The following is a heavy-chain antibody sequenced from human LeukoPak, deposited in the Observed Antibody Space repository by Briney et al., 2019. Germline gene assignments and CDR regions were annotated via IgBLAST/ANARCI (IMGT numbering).Heavy chain of an antibody. V-gene: IGHV1-24*01. CDR3: AAVSGHYTLLDA. J-gene: IGHJ5*02. Sequence: ASVKVSCKISGYTLNDISMHWVRQPPGKGLEWMGGVDPDDGQRVYAQKFQGRVTMTEDTSTNTAYMELSRLRSEDTAVYYCAAVSGHYTLLDAWGQRALVTVST. D-gene: IGHD1-26*01. CDR2: VDPDDGQR. CDR1: GYTLNDIS.